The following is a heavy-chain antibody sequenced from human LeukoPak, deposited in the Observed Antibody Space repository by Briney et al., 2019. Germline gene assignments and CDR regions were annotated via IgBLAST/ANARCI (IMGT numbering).Heavy chain of an antibody. CDR2: IRSKANSYAT. CDR3: TSINSGSYSYDDY. V-gene: IGHV3-73*01. CDR1: GFTFSGSA. Sequence: GGSLRLSCAASGFTFSGSAMHWVRQASGKGLEWVGRIRSKANSYATAYAASVKGRFTISRDDSKNTAYLQMNSLKTEDTAVYYCTSINSGSYSYDDYWGQGTLVTVSS. J-gene: IGHJ4*02. D-gene: IGHD3-10*01.